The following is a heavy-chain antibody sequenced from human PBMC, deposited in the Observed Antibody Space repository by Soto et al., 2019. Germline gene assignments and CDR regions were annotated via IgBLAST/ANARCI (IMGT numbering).Heavy chain of an antibody. CDR1: GFTFRSYA. CDR3: ARARLDTPALDY. V-gene: IGHV3-30-3*01. D-gene: IGHD2-2*01. Sequence: QVQLVESGGGVVQPGRSLRLSCAAPGFTFRSYAMHWVRQAPGKGLEWVAGISYDGSNKYCADSVKGRFTISRDNSKNTLYLQMNSLRAEDTAVYYCARARLDTPALDYWGQGTLVTVSS. CDR2: ISYDGSNK. J-gene: IGHJ4*02.